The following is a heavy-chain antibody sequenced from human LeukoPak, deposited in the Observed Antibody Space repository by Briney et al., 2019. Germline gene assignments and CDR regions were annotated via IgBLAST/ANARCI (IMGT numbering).Heavy chain of an antibody. V-gene: IGHV4-34*01. CDR3: ARHFYSSGWYP. CDR1: GGSFSGYY. CDR2: INHSGST. D-gene: IGHD6-19*01. J-gene: IGHJ5*02. Sequence: SETLSLTCAVYGGSFSGYYWSWIRQPPGKGLEWIGEINHSGSTNYNPSLKSRVTISVDTSKNQFSLKLSSVTAADTAVYYCARHFYSSGWYPWGQGTLVTVSS.